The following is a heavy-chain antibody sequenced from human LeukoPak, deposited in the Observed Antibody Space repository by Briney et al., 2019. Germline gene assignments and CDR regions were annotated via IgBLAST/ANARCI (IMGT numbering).Heavy chain of an antibody. J-gene: IGHJ4*02. CDR2: ISSSSSYI. CDR3: ARDPLSGDRYITGFDY. Sequence: NSGGSLRLSCAASGFTFSSYSMNWVRQAPGKGLEWVSSISSSSSYIYYADSVKGRFTISRDNAKNSLYLQMNSLRAEDTAVYYCARDPLSGDRYITGFDYWGQGTLVTVSS. CDR1: GFTFSSYS. V-gene: IGHV3-21*04. D-gene: IGHD5-24*01.